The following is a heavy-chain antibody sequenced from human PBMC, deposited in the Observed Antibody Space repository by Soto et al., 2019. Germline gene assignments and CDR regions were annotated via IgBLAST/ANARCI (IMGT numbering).Heavy chain of an antibody. D-gene: IGHD3-3*02. Sequence: QITLKESGPTLVKPTQCLTLTCTVSGFSLSGDGVGVGWIRQPPGKALEWLALIYWDDDQRYSPSLKTRLTITKDTSKNQVVLTMTNMDPVDTATYYCAHAFGGTSWPNDAFDIWGQGTVVTVS. V-gene: IGHV2-5*02. J-gene: IGHJ3*02. CDR1: GFSLSGDGVG. CDR3: AHAFGGTSWPNDAFDI. CDR2: IYWDDDQ.